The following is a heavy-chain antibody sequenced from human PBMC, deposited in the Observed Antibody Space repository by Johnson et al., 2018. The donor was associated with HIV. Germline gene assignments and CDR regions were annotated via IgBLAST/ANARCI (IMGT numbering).Heavy chain of an antibody. Sequence: QVQLVESGGGLVQPGGSLRLSCAASGFTFSSYAMHWVRQAPGKGLAWVAVISYDGSNKYYADSVKGRLTISRDNSKNTLYLQMNSLRVEDTAVYYCAKAHSGSYSVAFDIWGQGTMVTVSS. V-gene: IGHV3-30-3*01. D-gene: IGHD1-26*01. CDR1: GFTFSSYA. CDR3: AKAHSGSYSVAFDI. CDR2: ISYDGSNK. J-gene: IGHJ3*02.